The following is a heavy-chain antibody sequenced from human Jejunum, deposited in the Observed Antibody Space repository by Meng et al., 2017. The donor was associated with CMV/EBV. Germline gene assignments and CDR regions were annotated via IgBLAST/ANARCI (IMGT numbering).Heavy chain of an antibody. CDR1: GFTFSSFG. V-gene: IGHV3-30*02. J-gene: IGHJ4*02. D-gene: IGHD2-2*01. Sequence: VASGFTFSSFGMHWVRQAPGKGLEWVAFIRYDESIKYYAHSVKGRFTISRDNSENTLYLQMNSLRDEDMGVYYCAKSLSSASWDYWGQGTRVTVSS. CDR3: AKSLSSASWDY. CDR2: IRYDESIK.